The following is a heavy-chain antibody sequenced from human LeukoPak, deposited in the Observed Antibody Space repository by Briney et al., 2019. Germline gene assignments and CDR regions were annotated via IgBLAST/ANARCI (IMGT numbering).Heavy chain of an antibody. V-gene: IGHV3-33*08. Sequence: GGSLRLSCAASGFTFSSHGMHWVRQAPGKGLEWVAVIRNDGSHKYYGDSVKGRFTISRDNSKNTQHLEMNSLRAEDTAVYYCVRAGSSWSYNWFDPWGQGTLVTVSS. CDR2: IRNDGSHK. J-gene: IGHJ5*02. CDR1: GFTFSSHG. D-gene: IGHD6-13*01. CDR3: VRAGSSWSYNWFDP.